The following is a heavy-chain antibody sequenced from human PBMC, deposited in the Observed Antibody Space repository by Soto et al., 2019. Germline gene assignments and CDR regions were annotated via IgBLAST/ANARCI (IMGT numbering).Heavy chain of an antibody. CDR3: AREDDVQQFYGMDV. V-gene: IGHV3-33*01. D-gene: IGHD6-13*01. CDR2: LWYDGSNK. J-gene: IGHJ6*02. Sequence: QVQLVESGGGVVQPGRSLRLSCAASGFTFSSYGMHWVSQDPGKGLEWVAVLWYDGSNKYYADSVKGRFTISRDNSKNKLYRQRNSRRAEDTAVYYCAREDDVQQFYGMDVWGQGTTVTVSS. CDR1: GFTFSSYG.